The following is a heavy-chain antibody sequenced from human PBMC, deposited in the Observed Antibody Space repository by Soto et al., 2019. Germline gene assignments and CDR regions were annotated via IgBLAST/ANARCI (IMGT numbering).Heavy chain of an antibody. Sequence: ASVKVSCKASGYTFTSYGISWVRQAPGQGLEWMGWISAYNGNTNYAQKLQGRVTMTTDTSTSTAYMELSSLRSDDTAVYYCAREDRYYDSSGPIEDWGQGTRVT. CDR2: ISAYNGNT. CDR1: GYTFTSYG. J-gene: IGHJ4*02. D-gene: IGHD3-22*01. CDR3: AREDRYYDSSGPIED. V-gene: IGHV1-18*01.